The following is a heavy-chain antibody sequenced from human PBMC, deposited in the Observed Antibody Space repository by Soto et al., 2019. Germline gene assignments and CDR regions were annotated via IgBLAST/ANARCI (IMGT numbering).Heavy chain of an antibody. Sequence: ASVKVSCKASGGTFSSYAISWVRQAPGQGLEWMGGIIPIFGTANYAQKFQGRVTITADESTSTAYMELSSLRSEDTAVYYCARPLGYDILTGYSYYYYYGMDVWGQGTTVTVSS. CDR1: GGTFSSYA. CDR3: ARPLGYDILTGYSYYYYYGMDV. V-gene: IGHV1-69*13. D-gene: IGHD3-9*01. J-gene: IGHJ6*02. CDR2: IIPIFGTA.